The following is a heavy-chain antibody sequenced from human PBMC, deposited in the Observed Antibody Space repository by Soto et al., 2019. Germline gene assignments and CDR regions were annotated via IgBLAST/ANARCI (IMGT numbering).Heavy chain of an antibody. Sequence: EVQLLESGGGLVQPGGSLRLSCAASGFTFSSYTMSWVRQAPGKGLEWVSAISGSGGSTYYADSVKGRFTISRDNSKNTLYLQMNSLRAEDTAVYYCARNGYGAERVYWGQGTLVTVSS. CDR1: GFTFSSYT. CDR2: ISGSGGST. J-gene: IGHJ4*02. D-gene: IGHD5-18*01. V-gene: IGHV3-23*01. CDR3: ARNGYGAERVY.